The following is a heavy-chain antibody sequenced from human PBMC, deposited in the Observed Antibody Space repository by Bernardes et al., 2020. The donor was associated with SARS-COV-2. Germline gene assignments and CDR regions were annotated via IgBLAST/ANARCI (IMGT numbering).Heavy chain of an antibody. D-gene: IGHD6-13*01. Sequence: GGSLRLSCAASGFTFSAYKMTWVRQAPGKGLEWVPSISSSSDSIYYADSVKGRFTISRDNAKNSLYLQMNSLRAEDTAVYYCARVSSSGIDYWGQGTLATVSS. CDR2: ISSSSDSI. V-gene: IGHV3-21*01. CDR3: ARVSSSGIDY. CDR1: GFTFSAYK. J-gene: IGHJ4*02.